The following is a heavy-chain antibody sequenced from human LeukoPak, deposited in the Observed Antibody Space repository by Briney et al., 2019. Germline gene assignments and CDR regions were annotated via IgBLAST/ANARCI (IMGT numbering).Heavy chain of an antibody. Sequence: SETLSLTCAVYGGSFSGYHWSWIRQPPGKGLEWIGEINHSGSTNYNPSLKSRVTISVDTSKNQFSLKLSSVTAADTAVYYCARGKFVDTAMAESSSGFDYWGQGTLVTVSS. V-gene: IGHV4-34*01. CDR2: INHSGST. J-gene: IGHJ4*02. D-gene: IGHD5-18*01. CDR3: ARGKFVDTAMAESSSGFDY. CDR1: GGSFSGYH.